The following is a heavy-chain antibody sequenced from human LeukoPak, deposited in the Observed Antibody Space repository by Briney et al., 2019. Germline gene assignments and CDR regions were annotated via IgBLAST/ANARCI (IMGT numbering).Heavy chain of an antibody. CDR3: ARSYGSGSYDLYYYYMDV. D-gene: IGHD3-10*01. J-gene: IGHJ6*03. CDR1: GFTFSDFA. CDR2: LGASGGST. Sequence: GGSLRLSCAASGFTFSDFAMSWVRQPPGKGLEWVSSLGASGGSTYYADSVKGRFIISRDNAKNSLYLQMNSLRAEDTAVYYCARSYGSGSYDLYYYYMDVWGKGTTVTVSS. V-gene: IGHV3-23*01.